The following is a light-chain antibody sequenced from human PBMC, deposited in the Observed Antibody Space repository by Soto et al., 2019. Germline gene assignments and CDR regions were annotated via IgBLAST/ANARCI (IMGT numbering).Light chain of an antibody. Sequence: DIQMTQSPSTLSASVVDRVTITCRASQSIDKWLAWYQQKPGKAPKLLIYKASLLQSGVPSTFIGSGSGTDFTLTISSLQPYDVGSYFCQQYNRFSWTVGPGTKVEI. CDR2: KAS. J-gene: IGKJ1*01. CDR1: QSIDKW. V-gene: IGKV1-5*03. CDR3: QQYNRFSWT.